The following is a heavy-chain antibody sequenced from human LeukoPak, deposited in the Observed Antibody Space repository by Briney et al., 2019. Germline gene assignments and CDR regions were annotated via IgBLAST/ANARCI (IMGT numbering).Heavy chain of an antibody. CDR3: ASGDYYGSGSYYSLDY. V-gene: IGHV1-18*01. Sequence: ASVKVSCKASGYTLTSYGISWVRQAPGQGLEWMGWISAYNGNTNYAQKLQGRVTMTTDTSTSTAYMELRSLRSDDTAVYYCASGDYYGSGSYYSLDYWGQGTLVTVSS. CDR2: ISAYNGNT. D-gene: IGHD3-10*01. CDR1: GYTLTSYG. J-gene: IGHJ4*02.